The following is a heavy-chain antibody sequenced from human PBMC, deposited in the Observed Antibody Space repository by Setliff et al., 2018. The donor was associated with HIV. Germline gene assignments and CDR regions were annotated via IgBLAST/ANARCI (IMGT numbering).Heavy chain of an antibody. CDR3: VSQPESRWQIEY. V-gene: IGHV4-38-2*01. J-gene: IGHJ4*02. D-gene: IGHD3-10*01. CDR2: VSHSGNT. CDR1: GYSISRGYF. Sequence: ETLSLPCAVSGYSISRGYFWVWVRQPPGKGLEWIGSVSHSGNTDYNISLHSRVTISIDNSNNHFSLKLRSVTAADTAVYYCVSQPESRWQIEYWGQGTLVTVSA.